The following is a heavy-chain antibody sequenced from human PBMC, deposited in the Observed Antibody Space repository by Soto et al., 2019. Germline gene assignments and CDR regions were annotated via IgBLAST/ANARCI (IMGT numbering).Heavy chain of an antibody. CDR1: GFTFSNYW. Sequence: EVQLVESGGGLVQPGGSVRLSCAASGFTFSNYWMHWVRQTPGKGLVWVSRVGADGGGATYADSVKGRFTISRDNAKNTLYLQMDRLRVEDTAMYNCARDFLMHGPDMDQWGQGILVTVSS. CDR2: VGADGGGA. D-gene: IGHD3-16*01. J-gene: IGHJ4*02. V-gene: IGHV3-74*01. CDR3: ARDFLMHGPDMDQ.